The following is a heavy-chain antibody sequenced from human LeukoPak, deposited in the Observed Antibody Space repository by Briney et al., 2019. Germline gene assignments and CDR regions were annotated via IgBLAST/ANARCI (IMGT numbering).Heavy chain of an antibody. CDR3: ARDETTSSWYSYWYFDL. Sequence: GASVKVSCKASGYTFTGYYMHWVRQAPGQGLEWMGWINPNSGGTNYAQKFQGRVTMTRDTSISTAYMELSRLRSDDTAVYYCARDETTSSWYSYWYFDLWGRGTLVTVSS. CDR2: INPNSGGT. CDR1: GYTFTGYY. D-gene: IGHD6-13*01. J-gene: IGHJ2*01. V-gene: IGHV1-2*02.